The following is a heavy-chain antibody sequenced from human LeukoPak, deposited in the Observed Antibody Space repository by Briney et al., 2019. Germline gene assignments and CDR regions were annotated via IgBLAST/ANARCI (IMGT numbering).Heavy chain of an antibody. CDR2: INNDGSST. J-gene: IGHJ4*02. V-gene: IGHV3-74*01. D-gene: IGHD5-24*01. Sequence: PGGSLRLSCAASGFTFNSYWMHWVRQAPGKGLVWVSRINNDGSSTSYADSVWGRFTISRDNAKNTLYLQMNSLRAEDTAVYYCARERDDYKSRDFDYWGQGTLVTVSS. CDR1: GFTFNSYW. CDR3: ARERDDYKSRDFDY.